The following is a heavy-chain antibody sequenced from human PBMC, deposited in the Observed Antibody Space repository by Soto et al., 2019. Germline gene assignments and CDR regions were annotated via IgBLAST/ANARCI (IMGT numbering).Heavy chain of an antibody. CDR3: ATGRSWYGAFDI. V-gene: IGHV1-24*01. J-gene: IGHJ3*02. CDR1: GYTLTELS. D-gene: IGHD6-13*01. CDR2: FDPEDGET. Sequence: QVQLVQSGAEVKKPGASVKVSCKVSGYTLTELSMHWVRQAPGKGLEWMGGFDPEDGETIYAQKFQGRVTMNEDTSTDTAYMELSSLRSEDTAVYYCATGRSWYGAFDIWGQGTMVTVSS.